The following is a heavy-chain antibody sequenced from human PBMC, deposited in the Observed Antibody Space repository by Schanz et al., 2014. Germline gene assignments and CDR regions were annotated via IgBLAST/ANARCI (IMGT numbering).Heavy chain of an antibody. J-gene: IGHJ5*02. CDR1: GGSISSFY. CDR3: ARGGYCSRTSCYFKGGWFDP. Sequence: QVQLQESGPGLVKPSETLSLTCTVSGGSISSFYWSWIRQPAGKGLEWIGRIYTNGSTKYNPSLKGRVTMSVDPPKNQFPLKLSSVTAADTAVYYCARGGYCSRTSCYFKGGWFDPWGQGTLVTVSS. D-gene: IGHD2-2*01. CDR2: IYTNGST. V-gene: IGHV4-4*07.